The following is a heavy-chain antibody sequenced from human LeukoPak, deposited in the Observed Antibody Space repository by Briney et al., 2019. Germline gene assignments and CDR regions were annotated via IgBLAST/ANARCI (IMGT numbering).Heavy chain of an antibody. Sequence: AGGSLRLSCAASGFTFSSYGMHWVRQAPGKGLEWVAVISYDGSNKYYADSVKGRFTIPRDNSKNTLYLQMNSLRAEDTAVYYCARVEYDFWSGYYGDVWGKGTTVTVSS. CDR3: ARVEYDFWSGYYGDV. D-gene: IGHD3-3*01. J-gene: IGHJ6*04. CDR2: ISYDGSNK. CDR1: GFTFSSYG. V-gene: IGHV3-30*03.